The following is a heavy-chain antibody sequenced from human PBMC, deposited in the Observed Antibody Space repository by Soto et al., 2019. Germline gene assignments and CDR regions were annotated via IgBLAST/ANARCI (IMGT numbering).Heavy chain of an antibody. V-gene: IGHV3-30*18. D-gene: IGHD1-26*01. CDR1: GSTFRNYG. CDR2: SSYDGSNE. J-gene: IGHJ5*02. Sequence: QVQLVESGGGVVQPGRSLRLSCAASGSTFRNYGMHWVRQAPGKGLEWVAVSSYDGSNEYYADSVKGRFIISRDDSKNTLHLQMNSLREQNTAVYYCAKDWEHPLIRGWFDPWGQGTLVTVSP. CDR3: AKDWEHPLIRGWFDP.